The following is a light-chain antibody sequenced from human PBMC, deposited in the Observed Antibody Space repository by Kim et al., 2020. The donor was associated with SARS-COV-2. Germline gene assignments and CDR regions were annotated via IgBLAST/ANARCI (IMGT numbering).Light chain of an antibody. CDR2: ASS. CDR1: QSFSSTY. V-gene: IGKV3-20*01. Sequence: SPVERATLSSRASQSFSSTYLAWYPQKPGQAPRLLIYASSSRATSIPDMFSCSGSGTDFTLTISRLEPEDWAVFYCQQYATSPRTFGQGTKVDIK. J-gene: IGKJ1*01. CDR3: QQYATSPRT.